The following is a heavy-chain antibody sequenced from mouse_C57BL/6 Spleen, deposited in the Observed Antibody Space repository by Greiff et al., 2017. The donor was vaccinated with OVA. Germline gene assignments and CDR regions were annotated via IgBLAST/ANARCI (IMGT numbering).Heavy chain of an antibody. Sequence: DVMLVESGGGLVQPGGSLKLSCAASGFTFSDYYMYWVRQTPEKRLEWVAYISNGGGSTYYPDTVKGRFTISRDNAKNTLYLQMSRLKSEDTAMYCCARPEEEGAMDYWGQGTSVTVSS. CDR2: ISNGGGST. CDR3: ARPEEEGAMDY. CDR1: GFTFSDYY. J-gene: IGHJ4*01. V-gene: IGHV5-12*01.